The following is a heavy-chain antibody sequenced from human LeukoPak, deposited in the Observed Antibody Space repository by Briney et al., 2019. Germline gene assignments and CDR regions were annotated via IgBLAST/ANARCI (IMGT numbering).Heavy chain of an antibody. Sequence: GGSLRLSCAVSGFTFSNYWMTWVRQAPGKGLEWVANINQDGSEKYYVDSLKGRFTISRDNARNSLYLEMNSLRDEDTAVYYCARAGVSGSSPYWGQGTLVTVSS. CDR3: ARAGVSGSSPY. D-gene: IGHD3-16*01. CDR2: INQDGSEK. V-gene: IGHV3-7*01. CDR1: GFTFSNYW. J-gene: IGHJ4*02.